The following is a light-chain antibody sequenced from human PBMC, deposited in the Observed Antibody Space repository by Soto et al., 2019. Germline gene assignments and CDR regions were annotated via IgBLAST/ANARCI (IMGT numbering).Light chain of an antibody. CDR3: LSYAGSYNFV. V-gene: IGLV2-11*01. J-gene: IGLJ1*01. CDR2: DVN. CDR1: SSDVGSYNY. Sequence: QSALTQPRSVSGSPGQSITISCTGSSSDVGSYNYVSWYQQHPGQAPKFMIYDVNKRPSGVSHRFSGSKSGNTASLTISGLQADDEANYYCLSYAGSYNFVCGSGTKVTVL.